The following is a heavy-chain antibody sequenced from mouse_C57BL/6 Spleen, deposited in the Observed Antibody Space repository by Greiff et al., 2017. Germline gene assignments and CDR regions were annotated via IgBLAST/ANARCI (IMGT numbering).Heavy chain of an antibody. CDR1: GYTFTSYW. CDR3: ARGTAYFDY. D-gene: IGHD3-3*01. CDR2: IDPSDSYT. V-gene: IGHV1-50*01. Sequence: VQLQQPGAELVKPGASVKLSCKASGYTFTSYWMQWVKQRPGQGLEWIGEIDPSDSYTNYNQKFKGKATLTVDTSSSTAYMQLRSLTSEDSAVYYCARGTAYFDYWGQGTTLTVSS. J-gene: IGHJ2*01.